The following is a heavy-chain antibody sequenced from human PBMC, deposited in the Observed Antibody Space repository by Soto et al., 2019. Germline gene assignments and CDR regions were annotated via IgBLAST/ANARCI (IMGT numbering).Heavy chain of an antibody. J-gene: IGHJ4*02. D-gene: IGHD7-27*01. CDR3: AQGVGNWALDY. V-gene: IGHV3-30*18. Sequence: QVQLVESGGGVVQAGRSLRLSCAASGFTFSSYGIHWVRQAPGKGLEWVAVISNDASNKWYADSVKGRFTISRDNSKNTVDLQMNSLRAEDTAMYYCAQGVGNWALDYWGQGTLVTVSS. CDR1: GFTFSSYG. CDR2: ISNDASNK.